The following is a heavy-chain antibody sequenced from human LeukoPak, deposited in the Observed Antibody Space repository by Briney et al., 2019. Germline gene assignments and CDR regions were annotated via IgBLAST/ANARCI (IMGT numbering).Heavy chain of an antibody. CDR3: ARGYCSSTSCYLGSEYFQH. CDR1: GGSISSYY. Sequence: SETLSLTCTVSGGSISSYYWSWIRQPPGKGLEWIGYIYTSGSTNYNPSLKSRVTISIDTSKNQSSLKLSSVTAADTAVCYCARGYCSSTSCYLGSEYFQHWGQGTLVTVSS. D-gene: IGHD2-2*01. CDR2: IYTSGST. V-gene: IGHV4-4*09. J-gene: IGHJ1*01.